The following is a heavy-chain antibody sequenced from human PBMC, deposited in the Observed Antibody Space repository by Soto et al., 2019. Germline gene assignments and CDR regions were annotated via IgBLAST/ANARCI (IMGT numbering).Heavy chain of an antibody. CDR2: ISYDGSNK. J-gene: IGHJ6*02. D-gene: IGHD2-15*01. CDR1: GFTFSSYA. CDR3: ARMGLLHGMDV. V-gene: IGHV3-30*09. Sequence: QVQVVESGGGVVQPGRSLRLSCAASGFTFSSYAMHWVRQAPGKGLEWVALISYDGSNKYYADSMKGRFAISRDNSKNTLYLQMSSLRAEDTAVYYCARMGLLHGMDVWGQGTTVTVSS.